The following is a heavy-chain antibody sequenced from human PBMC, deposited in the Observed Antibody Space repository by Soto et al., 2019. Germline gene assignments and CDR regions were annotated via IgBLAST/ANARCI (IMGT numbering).Heavy chain of an antibody. D-gene: IGHD6-6*01. CDR2: ISAIGNSA. J-gene: IGHJ5*02. V-gene: IGHV3-23*01. CDR3: VQGSRAARPCNAPPNIWFDP. Sequence: EVQLLESGGGWVQPGGSLRLSCAASGFTFKNYGIVWVRQAPGKGLAWVSVISAIGNSAQYADSVKGRFTISRDNSKNTLFLKMDSLRGDDTALYYCVQGSRAARPCNAPPNIWFDPWGKGPLVTVSS. CDR1: GFTFKNYG.